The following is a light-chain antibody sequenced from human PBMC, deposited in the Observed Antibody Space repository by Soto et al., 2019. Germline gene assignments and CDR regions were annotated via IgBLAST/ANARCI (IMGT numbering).Light chain of an antibody. J-gene: IGKJ4*01. V-gene: IGKV1-39*01. Sequence: DIQMTQSPSSLSASVGDRVTITCRASQSISSYLNWYQQKPGKAPKLLIYAASSLQSGVPSRLSGSGSGTDFTLTISSQQPEDFATYYWQPSYSTPLDFGGGTKLEIK. CDR3: QPSYSTPLD. CDR2: AAS. CDR1: QSISSY.